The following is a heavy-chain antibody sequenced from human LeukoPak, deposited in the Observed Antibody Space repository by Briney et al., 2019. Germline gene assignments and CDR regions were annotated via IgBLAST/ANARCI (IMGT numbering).Heavy chain of an antibody. V-gene: IGHV4-61*02. CDR3: ARDLGLRWYDAFDI. CDR1: GGSISSGSYY. CDR2: IYTSGST. D-gene: IGHD4-23*01. Sequence: SETLSLTCTVSGGSISSGSYYWSWIRQPAGKGLEWIGRIYTSGSTNYNPSLKSRVTISVDTSKNQFSLKLSSVTAADTAVYYCARDLGLRWYDAFDIWGQVTMVTVSS. J-gene: IGHJ3*02.